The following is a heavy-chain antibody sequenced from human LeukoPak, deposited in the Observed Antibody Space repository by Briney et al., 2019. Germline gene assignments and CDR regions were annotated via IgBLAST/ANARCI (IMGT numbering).Heavy chain of an antibody. V-gene: IGHV3-53*01. CDR1: GSTVTSNY. CDR2: IYGADNT. D-gene: IGHD2-21*01. Sequence: GGSLRLSCAGSGSTVTSNYMSWVRQAPGKGLEWVSVIYGADNTNYADFVKGRFTVSRDTSETTLYLQMNSLRADDTAVYYCTSRLGDRYWYFDLWGRGTLVTVSS. CDR3: TSRLGDRYWYFDL. J-gene: IGHJ2*01.